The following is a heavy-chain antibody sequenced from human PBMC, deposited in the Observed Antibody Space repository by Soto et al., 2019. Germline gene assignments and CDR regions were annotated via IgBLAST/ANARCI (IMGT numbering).Heavy chain of an antibody. J-gene: IGHJ3*02. V-gene: IGHV3-33*01. Sequence: QVQLLESGGGVVQPGRSLRLSCAASGFTFSSYGMNWVRQAPGKGLEWVAVIWYDGSNKYYADSVKGRFTISRDNSKNTLYLQMNSLRAEDTAVYYCARGQYDYIWGSYRPEGAFDISGQGTMVTVS. CDR2: IWYDGSNK. CDR3: ARGQYDYIWGSYRPEGAFDI. CDR1: GFTFSSYG. D-gene: IGHD3-16*02.